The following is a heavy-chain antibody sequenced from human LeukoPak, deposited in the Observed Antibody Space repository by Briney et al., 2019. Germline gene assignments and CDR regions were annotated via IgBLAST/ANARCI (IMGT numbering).Heavy chain of an antibody. CDR3: ARRSPRVNSYGIDY. CDR1: GFSFTSYK. V-gene: IGHV3-48*03. CDR2: ISTSGSTI. J-gene: IGHJ4*02. D-gene: IGHD5-18*01. Sequence: PGGSLRLSCAASGFSFTSYKMNWVRQAPGKGLEWVSYISTSGSTIYYADSVKGRFTISRDNAKNSLYLQMNSLRAEDTAVYYCARRSPRVNSYGIDYWGQGTLVTVSS.